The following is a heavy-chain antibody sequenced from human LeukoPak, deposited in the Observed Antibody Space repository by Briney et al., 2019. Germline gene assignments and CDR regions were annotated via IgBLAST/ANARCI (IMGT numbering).Heavy chain of an antibody. CDR3: ATQQGGYPAY. Sequence: GGSLRLSCAASGFTFSSYGMHWVRQAPGKGLVWVSRITNDGSSTTYADSMKGRFTISRDNAKNMLYLQVNSLRAEDTAVYYCATQQGGYPAYWGQGTLVTVSS. D-gene: IGHD6-13*01. V-gene: IGHV3-74*01. J-gene: IGHJ4*02. CDR1: GFTFSSYG. CDR2: ITNDGSST.